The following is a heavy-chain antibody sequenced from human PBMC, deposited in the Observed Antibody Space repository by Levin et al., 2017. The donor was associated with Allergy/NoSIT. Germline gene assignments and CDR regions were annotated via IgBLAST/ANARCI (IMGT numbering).Heavy chain of an antibody. V-gene: IGHV4-30-4*01. CDR3: ARERGRRGGYSYGRDHGMDV. J-gene: IGHJ6*02. Sequence: SSETLSLTCTVSGGSISSGDYYWSWIRQPPGKGLEWIGYIYYSGSTYYNPSLKSRVTISVDTSKNQFSLKLSSVTAADTAVYYCARERGRRGGYSYGRDHGMDVWGQGTTVTVSS. D-gene: IGHD5-18*01. CDR2: IYYSGST. CDR1: GGSISSGDYY.